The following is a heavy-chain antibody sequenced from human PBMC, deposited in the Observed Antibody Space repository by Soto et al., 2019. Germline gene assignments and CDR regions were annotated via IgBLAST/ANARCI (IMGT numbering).Heavy chain of an antibody. CDR1: GLNFSNYA. CDR2: MSGSSSTT. D-gene: IGHD1-7*01. Sequence: EVRLLESGGGLVKPGGSLRLSCATSGLNFSNYAMSWVRQAPGGGLEWVSSMSGSSSTTYYADSVRGRFTISRDRSKNTMYLQRSSLRAEDTALYYCAKNQERELPRVIDFWGQGTLVTVSS. J-gene: IGHJ4*02. V-gene: IGHV3-23*01. CDR3: AKNQERELPRVIDF.